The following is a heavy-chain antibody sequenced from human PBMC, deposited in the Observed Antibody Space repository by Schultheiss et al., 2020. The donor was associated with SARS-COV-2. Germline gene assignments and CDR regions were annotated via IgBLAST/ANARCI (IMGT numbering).Heavy chain of an antibody. J-gene: IGHJ6*02. CDR1: GFTFSSYW. Sequence: GGSLRLSCAASGFTFSSYWMSWVRQAPGKGLEWVAKIKQDGSEKYYVDSVKGRFTISRDNAKNSLYLQMNSQRAEDTAVYYCAGEEIADYYYYGMYVWGQGTTVTVSS. D-gene: IGHD6-13*01. CDR3: AGEEIADYYYYGMYV. CDR2: IKQDGSEK. V-gene: IGHV3-7*03.